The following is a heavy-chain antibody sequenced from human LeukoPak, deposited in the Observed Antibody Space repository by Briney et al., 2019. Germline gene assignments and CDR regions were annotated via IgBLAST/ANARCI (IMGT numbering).Heavy chain of an antibody. CDR3: AKYFDSSGYYYLGYFDN. D-gene: IGHD3-22*01. CDR2: ISGSGDNT. J-gene: IGHJ4*02. CDR1: GFSFSSYA. V-gene: IGHV3-23*01. Sequence: PGGSLRLSCAASGFSFSSYAMTWVRQAPGKGLEWVSPISGSGDNTYYADSVKGRFTISRDNSKNMLYLQMNSLRAEDTAVHYCAKYFDSSGYYYLGYFDNWGQGTLVTVSS.